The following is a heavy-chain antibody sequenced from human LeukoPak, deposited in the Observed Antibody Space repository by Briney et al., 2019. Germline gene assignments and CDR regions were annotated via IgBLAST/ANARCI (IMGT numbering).Heavy chain of an antibody. CDR1: GYTFTGYY. D-gene: IGHD2-15*01. Sequence: ASVKVSCKASGYTFTGYYMHWVRQAPGQGLEWMGWISAYNGNTNYAQKLQGRVTMTTDTSTSTAYMELRSLRSDDTAVYYCARDLRVYCSGGSCYRIGGYYFDYWGQGTLVTVSS. V-gene: IGHV1-18*04. CDR2: ISAYNGNT. J-gene: IGHJ4*02. CDR3: ARDLRVYCSGGSCYRIGGYYFDY.